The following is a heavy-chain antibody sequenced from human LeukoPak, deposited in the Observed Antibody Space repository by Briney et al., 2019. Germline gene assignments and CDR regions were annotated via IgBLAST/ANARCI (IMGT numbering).Heavy chain of an antibody. CDR1: DGSISSGDYY. CDR2: IYYSGST. D-gene: IGHD6-19*01. CDR3: ARDSSTSGWYGFTPY. J-gene: IGHJ4*02. V-gene: IGHV4-30-4*01. Sequence: PSQTLSLTCTVSDGSISSGDYYWSWIRQPPGKGLEWIGYIYYSGSTYYNPSLKSRITMSVDTSKNQFSLKLISVTAADTAVYYCARDSSTSGWYGFTPYWGQGTLVTVSS.